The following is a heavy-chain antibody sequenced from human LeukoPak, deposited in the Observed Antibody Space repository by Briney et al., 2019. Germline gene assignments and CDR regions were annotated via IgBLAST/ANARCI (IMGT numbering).Heavy chain of an antibody. CDR1: GGTFSSYA. V-gene: IGHV1-69*06. CDR3: TRDPGWLTSKPSFDS. Sequence: AASVKVSCKASGGTFSSYAISWVRQAPGQGLEWMGGIIPIFGTANYAQKLQGRVTITADKSKSTAYMELSSLTSEDTAVYYCTRDPGWLTSKPSFDSWGQGTLVTVPS. CDR2: IIPIFGTA. D-gene: IGHD6-19*01. J-gene: IGHJ4*02.